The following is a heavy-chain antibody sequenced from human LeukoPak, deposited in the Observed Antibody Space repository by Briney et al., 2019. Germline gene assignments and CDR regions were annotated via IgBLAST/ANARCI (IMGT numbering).Heavy chain of an antibody. V-gene: IGHV1-3*01. CDR3: ARVVQWLADAFDI. D-gene: IGHD6-19*01. Sequence: ASVKVSCKASGYTFTSYAMHWVRQAPGQRLKWMGWINAGNGNTKYSQKFQGRVTITRDTSASTAYMELSSLRSEDTAVYYCARVVQWLADAFDIWGQGTMVTVSS. CDR2: INAGNGNT. CDR1: GYTFTSYA. J-gene: IGHJ3*02.